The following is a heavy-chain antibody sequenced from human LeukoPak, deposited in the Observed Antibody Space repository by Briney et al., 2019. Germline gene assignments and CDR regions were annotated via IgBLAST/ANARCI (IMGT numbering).Heavy chain of an antibody. CDR3: ARYYDILTGLNWFDP. CDR2: INHSGST. Sequence: SETLSLTCAVYGGSFSGYYWRWIRQPPGKGLEWIGEINHSGSTNYNPSLKSRVTISVDTSKNQFSLKLSSVTAADTAVYYCARYYDILTGLNWFDPWGQGTLVTVSS. J-gene: IGHJ5*02. CDR1: GGSFSGYY. V-gene: IGHV4-34*01. D-gene: IGHD3-9*01.